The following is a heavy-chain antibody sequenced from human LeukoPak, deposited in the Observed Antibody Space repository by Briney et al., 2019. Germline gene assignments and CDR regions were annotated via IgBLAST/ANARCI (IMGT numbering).Heavy chain of an antibody. J-gene: IGHJ4*02. V-gene: IGHV3-49*04. Sequence: GGSLRLSCTASGFTFGDYAMSWVRQAPGKGLEWVGFIRSKAYGGTTEYAASVKGRFTISRDDSKSIAYLQMNSLKTEDTAVYYCTRATAVFWSGYPDYWGREPWSPSPQ. CDR3: TRATAVFWSGYPDY. D-gene: IGHD3-3*01. CDR2: IRSKAYGGTT. CDR1: GFTFGDYA.